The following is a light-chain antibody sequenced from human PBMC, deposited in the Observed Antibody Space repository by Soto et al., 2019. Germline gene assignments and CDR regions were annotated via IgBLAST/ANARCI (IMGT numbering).Light chain of an antibody. Sequence: EIVLTQSPATLSLSPGERATLSCRASQSVGSFLAWYQQRPGQAPRLVIYDASRRATGIPARFSGSGSGTDFTLTISSLEPEDFAVYDCQQRRTWFRIFGGGTKVEMK. J-gene: IGKJ4*01. V-gene: IGKV3-11*01. CDR3: QQRRTWFRI. CDR2: DAS. CDR1: QSVGSF.